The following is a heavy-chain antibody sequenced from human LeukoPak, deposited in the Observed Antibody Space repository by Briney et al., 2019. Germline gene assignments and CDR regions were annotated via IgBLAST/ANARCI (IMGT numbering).Heavy chain of an antibody. Sequence: PGGSLRLSCSASGFTFSSYAMSWVRQAPGKGLEWVSTISGSGGSTYYADSVNGRFTISRDNSKNTLYLQMNSLRGEDTAIYYCAKDTRYSGTYWSAFDIWGHGTMVTVSS. D-gene: IGHD1-26*01. CDR3: AKDTRYSGTYWSAFDI. J-gene: IGHJ3*02. CDR2: ISGSGGST. CDR1: GFTFSSYA. V-gene: IGHV3-23*01.